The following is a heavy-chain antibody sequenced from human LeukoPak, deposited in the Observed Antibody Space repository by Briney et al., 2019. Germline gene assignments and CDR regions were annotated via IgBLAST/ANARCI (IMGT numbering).Heavy chain of an antibody. V-gene: IGHV4-34*01. J-gene: IGHJ6*03. Sequence: GSLRLSCAASGFTFSSYAMSWVRQAPGKGLEWIGEINHSGSTNYNPSLKSRVTISVDTSKNQFSLKLSSVTAADTAVYYCARGTYYYYYYMDVWGKGTTVTVSS. CDR1: GFTFSSYA. CDR3: ARGTYYYYYYMDV. CDR2: INHSGST.